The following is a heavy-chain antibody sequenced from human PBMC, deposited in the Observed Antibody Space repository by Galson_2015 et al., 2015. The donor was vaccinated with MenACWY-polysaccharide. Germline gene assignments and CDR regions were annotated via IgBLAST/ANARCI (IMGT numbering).Heavy chain of an antibody. D-gene: IGHD2-15*01. Sequence: SLRLSCAASGFTFSTYGMSWVRQAPGKGLEWVSAITGSGGSTYYADSVKGRFTISRDNSKNTVYLQMNSLRAEDTAVYYCAKEGSCSGGSCSGWFDPRGQGTLVTVSS. CDR2: ITGSGGST. J-gene: IGHJ5*02. CDR1: GFTFSTYG. V-gene: IGHV3-23*01. CDR3: AKEGSCSGGSCSGWFDP.